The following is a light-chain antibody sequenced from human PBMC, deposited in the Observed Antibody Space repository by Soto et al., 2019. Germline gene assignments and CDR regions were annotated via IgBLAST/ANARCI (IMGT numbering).Light chain of an antibody. CDR1: SSDIDGYNY. V-gene: IGLV2-11*01. Sequence: QSVLTQPRSVSGSPGQSVTISCTGTSSDIDGYNYVSWYQQHPGKAPKLMIYDVRKRPSGVPDRFSGSKSGNTASLTISGLQAEDEADYYCCSYAGSYTFVVFGGGTKLTVL. CDR2: DVR. CDR3: CSYAGSYTFVV. J-gene: IGLJ2*01.